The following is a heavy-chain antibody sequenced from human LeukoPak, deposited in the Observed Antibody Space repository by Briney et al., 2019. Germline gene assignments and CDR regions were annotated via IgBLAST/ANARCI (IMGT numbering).Heavy chain of an antibody. V-gene: IGHV3-23*01. CDR3: AKDIASVVGAPTDY. J-gene: IGHJ4*02. D-gene: IGHD1-26*01. Sequence: PGGSLRLSCAASGFTFNNYAMNWVRQAPGKGLEWVSSISGGGETTYYADSAKGRFTISRDNSQNTLYLQMNSLRAEDTAVYYCAKDIASVVGAPTDYWGQGTLVTVSS. CDR2: ISGGGETT. CDR1: GFTFNNYA.